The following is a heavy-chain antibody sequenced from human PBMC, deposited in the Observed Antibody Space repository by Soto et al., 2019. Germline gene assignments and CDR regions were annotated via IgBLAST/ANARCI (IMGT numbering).Heavy chain of an antibody. Sequence: EVQLVESGGGLVQPGGSLRLSCAASGFTFSSYAMHWVRQAPGKGLEYVSVISGNGDSTYYANSVKGRFTISRDNSKNTLYLQMGSLRSEDMAVYYCARRGYGLYFDYWGQGPVVSVSS. V-gene: IGHV3-64*01. J-gene: IGHJ4*02. CDR2: ISGNGDST. CDR1: GFTFSSYA. CDR3: ARRGYGLYFDY. D-gene: IGHD3-10*01.